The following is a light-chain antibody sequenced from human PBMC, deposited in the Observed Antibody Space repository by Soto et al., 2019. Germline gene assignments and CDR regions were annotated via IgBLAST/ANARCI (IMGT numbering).Light chain of an antibody. CDR1: QRVNTN. CDR3: QQYNNWPLLT. CDR2: GAS. V-gene: IGKV3-15*01. J-gene: IGKJ4*01. Sequence: EIIVPQSPAPLPVSPGERATLSCRASQRVNTNLACYQQKPGQAPRLLIYGASTRATGIPARFGGSGYGTEFTLTISSLQSEDFAIYYCQQYNNWPLLTFGGGTKVEIK.